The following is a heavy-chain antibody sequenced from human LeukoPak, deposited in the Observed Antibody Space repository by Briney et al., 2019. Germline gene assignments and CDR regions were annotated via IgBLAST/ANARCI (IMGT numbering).Heavy chain of an antibody. CDR1: GGSFSGYY. Sequence: SETLSLTCAVYGGSFSGYYWSWIRQPPGKGLEWIGEINHSGSTNYNPSLKSRVTISVDTSKNQFSLKLSSVTAADTAVYYCARHGRHIVVVPAAIRAFDIWGQGTMVTVSS. V-gene: IGHV4-34*01. CDR3: ARHGRHIVVVPAAIRAFDI. D-gene: IGHD2-2*01. J-gene: IGHJ3*02. CDR2: INHSGST.